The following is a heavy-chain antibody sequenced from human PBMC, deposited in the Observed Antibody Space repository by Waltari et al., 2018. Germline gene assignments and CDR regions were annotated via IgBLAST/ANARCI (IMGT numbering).Heavy chain of an antibody. CDR2: IYTSGST. Sequence: QVQLQESGPGLVKPSETLSLTCTVSGGSISSYYWSWIRQPAGKGLEWIGRIYTSGSTNDNPALKSRVTMSVDTSKNQFSLKLSSVTAADTAVYYCARGGANLRCLEWLGPYGMDVWGQGTTVTVSS. V-gene: IGHV4-4*07. CDR3: ARGGANLRCLEWLGPYGMDV. CDR1: GGSISSYY. D-gene: IGHD3-3*01. J-gene: IGHJ6*02.